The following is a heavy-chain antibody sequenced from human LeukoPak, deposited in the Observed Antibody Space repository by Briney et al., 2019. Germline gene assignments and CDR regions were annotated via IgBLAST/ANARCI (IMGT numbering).Heavy chain of an antibody. CDR2: IHYSGST. J-gene: IGHJ4*02. D-gene: IGHD1-26*01. Sequence: PSETLSLTCTGSGGSIKNYYWNWIRQPPGKGLEWIGYIHYSGSTNYNPSLKSRVTISVDTPKNQFSLNLSSVTAADTAVYYCARVSGSYWYWGQGTLVTVSS. CDR3: ARVSGSYWY. CDR1: GGSIKNYY. V-gene: IGHV4-59*08.